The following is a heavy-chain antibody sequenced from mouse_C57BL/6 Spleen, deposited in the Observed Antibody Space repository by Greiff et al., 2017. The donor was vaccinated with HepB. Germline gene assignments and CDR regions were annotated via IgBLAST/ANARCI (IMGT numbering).Heavy chain of an antibody. CDR1: GYSFTGYF. V-gene: IGHV1-20*01. CDR3: AKDKKYFDV. Sequence: VKPGDSVKISCKASGYSFTGYFMNWVMQSHGKSLEWIGRINPYNGDTFYNQKFKGKATLTVDKSSSTAHMELRSLTSEDSAVYYCAKDKKYFDVWGTGTTVTVSS. CDR2: INPYNGDT. J-gene: IGHJ1*03.